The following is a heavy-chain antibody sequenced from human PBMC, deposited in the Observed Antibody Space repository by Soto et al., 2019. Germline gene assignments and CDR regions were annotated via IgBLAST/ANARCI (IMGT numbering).Heavy chain of an antibody. Sequence: PSETLSLTCAVYGGSFSGYYWSWIRQPPGKGLELIGEINHSGSTNYNPSLKSRVTISVDTSKNQFSLKLSSVTAADTAVYYCASRQWLVPATYYFDYWGQGTLVT. CDR2: INHSGST. CDR1: GGSFSGYY. J-gene: IGHJ4*02. V-gene: IGHV4-34*01. CDR3: ASRQWLVPATYYFDY. D-gene: IGHD6-19*01.